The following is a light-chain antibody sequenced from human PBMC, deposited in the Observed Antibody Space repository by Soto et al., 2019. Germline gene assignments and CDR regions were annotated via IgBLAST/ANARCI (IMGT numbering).Light chain of an antibody. CDR2: DAS. J-gene: IGKJ1*01. Sequence: IVLTQSPATLSLSPWERATLSCRASQSVSSYLAWYQQKPGQAPRLLIYDASNRATGIPAKFSGGGSGTEFTLTISSLQSEDFAIYYCQQYKNGWTFGQGTKVDIK. CDR3: QQYKNGWT. CDR1: QSVSSY. V-gene: IGKV3-11*01.